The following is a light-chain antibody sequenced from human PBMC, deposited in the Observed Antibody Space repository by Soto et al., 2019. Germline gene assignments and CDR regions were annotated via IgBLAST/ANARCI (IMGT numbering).Light chain of an antibody. CDR1: SSDVGSYNL. CDR2: EGS. CDR3: CSYAGSTV. V-gene: IGLV2-23*01. J-gene: IGLJ2*01. Sequence: QLVLTQPASVSGSPGQSITISCTGTSSDVGSYNLVSWYQQHPGKAPKLMIYEGSKRPSGVSNRFSGSKSGNTASLTISGLQAEDEADYYCCSYAGSTVFGGGTKLTVL.